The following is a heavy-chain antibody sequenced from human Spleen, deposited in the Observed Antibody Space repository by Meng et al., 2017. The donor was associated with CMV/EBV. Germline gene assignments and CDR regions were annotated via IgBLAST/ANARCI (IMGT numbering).Heavy chain of an antibody. Sequence: GESLKISCAASGFTFSRYVMHWVRQAPGKGLEWVAAIWYDETNKYYGDSVRGRFTISRDNSKNTLYLQMNSLRAEDTAVYYCAKDRAVAGVRALDYWGQGALVTVSS. CDR3: AKDRAVAGVRALDY. CDR1: GFTFSRYV. D-gene: IGHD6-19*01. CDR2: IWYDETNK. J-gene: IGHJ4*02. V-gene: IGHV3-33*06.